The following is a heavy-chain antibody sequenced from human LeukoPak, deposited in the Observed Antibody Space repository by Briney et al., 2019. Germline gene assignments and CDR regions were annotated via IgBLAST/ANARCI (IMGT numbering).Heavy chain of an antibody. CDR3: AGSIGELFNWFDP. J-gene: IGHJ5*02. Sequence: SETLSLTCTVSGGSISSYYWSWVRQPPGKGLEWIGYIYYSGSTTYNPSLKSRVTRSIDTSKNQFSLKLSSVTAADTAVYYCAGSIGELFNWFDPWGQGTLVTVSS. CDR1: GGSISSYY. D-gene: IGHD3-10*01. CDR2: IYYSGST. V-gene: IGHV4-59*12.